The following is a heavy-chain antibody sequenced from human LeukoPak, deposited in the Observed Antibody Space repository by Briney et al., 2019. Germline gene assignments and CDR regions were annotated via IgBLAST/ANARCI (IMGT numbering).Heavy chain of an antibody. J-gene: IGHJ5*02. V-gene: IGHV1-2*02. D-gene: IGHD3-10*01. Sequence: GASVKVSCKASGYTFTGYYMHWVRQAPGQGLEWMGWINPNSGGTNYAQKFQGRVTMTRDTSISTAYMELSRLRSDDTAVYYCARGASSGSYYDNWFDPWGQGTLVTVPS. CDR2: INPNSGGT. CDR1: GYTFTGYY. CDR3: ARGASSGSYYDNWFDP.